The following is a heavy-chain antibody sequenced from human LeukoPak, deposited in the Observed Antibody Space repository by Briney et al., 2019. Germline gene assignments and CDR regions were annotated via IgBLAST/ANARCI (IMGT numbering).Heavy chain of an antibody. CDR1: GFTFDDYG. CDR2: INWNGGST. Sequence: GGSLRLSCAASGFTFDDYGMSWVRQAPGKGLEWVSGINWNGGSTGYADSVKGRFTISRDNAKNSLYLQMNSLRAEDTALYYCARGYYYDSSGYPGDYWGQGTLVTVSS. CDR3: ARGYYYDSSGYPGDY. V-gene: IGHV3-20*04. D-gene: IGHD3-22*01. J-gene: IGHJ4*02.